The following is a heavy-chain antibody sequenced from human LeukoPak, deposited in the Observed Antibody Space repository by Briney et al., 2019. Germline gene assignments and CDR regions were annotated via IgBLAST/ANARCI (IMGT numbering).Heavy chain of an antibody. Sequence: GGSLRLSCAASGFTFYNYAMNWVRPAPGKGLEWVLGISGSGAYTYYADSVKGRFTISRDNSQNTLYLQLNSLRAEETAIYYCARDTSFNYGAHAMDVWGQGTTVTVSS. CDR3: ARDTSFNYGAHAMDV. D-gene: IGHD4/OR15-4a*01. CDR1: GFTFYNYA. V-gene: IGHV3-23*01. CDR2: ISGSGAYT. J-gene: IGHJ6*02.